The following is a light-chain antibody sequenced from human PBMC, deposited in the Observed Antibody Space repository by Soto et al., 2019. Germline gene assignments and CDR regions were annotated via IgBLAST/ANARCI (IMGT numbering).Light chain of an antibody. Sequence: IVLPQSPATLSLSPGERATLSCRASQSIGLAIAWYQHKPGQAPRLLIFDASQRATGIPARFRGSGSGTDFTLSISSLEPEDFAVYYCQQRTDRPPWTFGQGTKVDIK. CDR2: DAS. V-gene: IGKV3-11*01. CDR3: QQRTDRPPWT. J-gene: IGKJ1*01. CDR1: QSIGLA.